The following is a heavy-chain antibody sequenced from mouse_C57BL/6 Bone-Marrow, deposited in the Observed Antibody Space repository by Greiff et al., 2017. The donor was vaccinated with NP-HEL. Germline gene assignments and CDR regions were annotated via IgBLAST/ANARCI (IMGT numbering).Heavy chain of an antibody. CDR3: ARSGYYGSSYGD. D-gene: IGHD1-1*01. J-gene: IGHJ3*01. Sequence: VHVKQSGPELVKPGASVKISCKASGYSFTDYNMNWVKQSNGKSLEWIGVINPNYGTTSYNQKFKGKATLTVDQSSSTAYMQLNSLTSEDSAVYYCARSGYYGSSYGDWGQGTLVTVSA. CDR1: GYSFTDYN. V-gene: IGHV1-39*01. CDR2: INPNYGTT.